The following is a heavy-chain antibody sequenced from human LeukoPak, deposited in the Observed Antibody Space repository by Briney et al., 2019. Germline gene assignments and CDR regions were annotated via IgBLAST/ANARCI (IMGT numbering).Heavy chain of an antibody. CDR1: GFSFSGSL. CDR3: TRQDCGDTSCDGEHY. Sequence: GGSLKLACATSGFSFSGSLMHWVRQAPGKGLEWVGRIKSKTNNYATAYAASVKGRFTISRDDSESTAYLQMNSLETEDTAVYYCTRQDCGDTSCDGEHYWGQGTLVTVSS. J-gene: IGHJ4*02. V-gene: IGHV3-73*01. CDR2: IKSKTNNYAT. D-gene: IGHD2-2*01.